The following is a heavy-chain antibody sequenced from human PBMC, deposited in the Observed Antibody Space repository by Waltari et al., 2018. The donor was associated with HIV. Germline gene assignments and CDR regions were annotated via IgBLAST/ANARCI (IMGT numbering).Heavy chain of an antibody. J-gene: IGHJ6*02. CDR1: GYTFTSYY. Sequence: QVQLVQSGAEVKKPGASVKVSCKASGYTFTSYYMHWVRQAPGQGLEWMGIINPRGGSITYAQKFQGRVTMTRDTSTRTVYMEVSSLSSEDTTVYYCTRGSHCSSTSCYPHYYYGMDVGGQGTTVTVS. CDR3: TRGSHCSSTSCYPHYYYGMDV. CDR2: INPRGGSI. D-gene: IGHD2-2*01. V-gene: IGHV1-46*01.